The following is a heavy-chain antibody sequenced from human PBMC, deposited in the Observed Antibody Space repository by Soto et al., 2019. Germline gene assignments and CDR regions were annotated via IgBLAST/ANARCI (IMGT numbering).Heavy chain of an antibody. D-gene: IGHD3-9*01. CDR2: INTDGSST. CDR3: AKYEFVLRYFGWLLCYGMDV. V-gene: IGHV3-74*01. J-gene: IGHJ6*02. CDR1: GFTLSSYR. Sequence: GGSLRLSCAVSGFTLSSYRMHWVRQAPRKGLVWVSHINTDGSSTNYADSVKGRFTISRDNAQNTLYLQMNSLRAEDTAVYYCAKYEFVLRYFGWLLCYGMDVRGQGTTVTVSS.